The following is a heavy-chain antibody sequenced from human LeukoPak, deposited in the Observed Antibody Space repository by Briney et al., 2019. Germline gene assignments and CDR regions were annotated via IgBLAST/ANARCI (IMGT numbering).Heavy chain of an antibody. CDR1: RGTFSSYG. CDR3: ARGELGDSSGFSFFDY. J-gene: IGHJ4*02. V-gene: IGHV1-69*05. Sequence: SVKVSCKASRGTFSSYGISWVRQAPGQGLEWMGGVIAIFGRVKYGQKFQGRATITTDESTSTAYMELSSLTSEDTGVYYCARGELGDSSGFSFFDYWGQGTLVSVCS. D-gene: IGHD3-22*01. CDR2: VIAIFGRV.